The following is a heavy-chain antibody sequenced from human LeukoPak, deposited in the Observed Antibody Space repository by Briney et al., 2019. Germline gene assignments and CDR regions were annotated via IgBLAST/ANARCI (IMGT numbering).Heavy chain of an antibody. CDR3: ARVSYGSGKKNWFDP. CDR1: GGTFSSYA. D-gene: IGHD3-10*01. Sequence: ASVKVSCKASGGTFSSYAISWVRQAPGQGLEWMGGIIPIFGTANYAQKFQGRVTITADESTSTAYMELSSLRSEDTAVYYCARVSYGSGKKNWFDPWGQGTLVTVSS. J-gene: IGHJ5*02. V-gene: IGHV1-69*13. CDR2: IIPIFGTA.